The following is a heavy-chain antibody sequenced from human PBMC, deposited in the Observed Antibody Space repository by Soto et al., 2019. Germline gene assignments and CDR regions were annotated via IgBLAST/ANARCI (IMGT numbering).Heavy chain of an antibody. Sequence: SGPTLVNPTQTLTLTCTFSGFSLSPSGVGVGWIRQPPGKALEWLALIYWNDDKRYSPSLKSRLTITKDTSKNQVVLTMTNMDPVDTATYYCAHGSIDSGSYYFEYFQHWGQGTLVTVSS. V-gene: IGHV2-5*01. CDR1: GFSLSPSGVG. CDR2: IYWNDDK. D-gene: IGHD1-26*01. J-gene: IGHJ1*01. CDR3: AHGSIDSGSYYFEYFQH.